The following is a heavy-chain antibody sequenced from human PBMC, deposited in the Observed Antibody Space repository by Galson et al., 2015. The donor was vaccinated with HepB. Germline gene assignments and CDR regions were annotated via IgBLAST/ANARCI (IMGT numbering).Heavy chain of an antibody. J-gene: IGHJ5*02. CDR1: GFTFSSNA. CDR3: AQHYGDYVNSIGL. Sequence: SLRLSCAASGFTFSSNAMSWVRQGPGKGLEWVPSINAGGSSTWYADSVKGRFTISRDNSRKTLYLQMNTVRAEDTALYYCAQHYGDYVNSIGLWGQGTLVTVSS. D-gene: IGHD4-17*01. V-gene: IGHV3-23*01. CDR2: INAGGSST.